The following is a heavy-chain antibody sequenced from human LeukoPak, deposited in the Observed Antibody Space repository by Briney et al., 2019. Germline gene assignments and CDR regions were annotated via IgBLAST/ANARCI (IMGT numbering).Heavy chain of an antibody. CDR1: GGSISSSNW. J-gene: IGHJ2*01. Sequence: SETLSLTCAVSGGSISSSNWWSWVRQPPGKGLEWIGSIYYSGNSYYNPSLKSRVTMSVDTSKNQFSLKVSSVTAADTAVYYCAGSAGTYWYFDLWGRGTLVTVSS. V-gene: IGHV4-4*02. CDR3: AGSAGTYWYFDL. D-gene: IGHD1-26*01. CDR2: IYYSGNS.